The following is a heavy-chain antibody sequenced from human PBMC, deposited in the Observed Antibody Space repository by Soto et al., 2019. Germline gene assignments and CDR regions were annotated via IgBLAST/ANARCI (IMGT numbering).Heavy chain of an antibody. J-gene: IGHJ6*02. Sequence: QVQLVESGGGVVQPGRSLRLSCAASGFTFSSYAMHWVRQAPGKGLAWVAVISYDGSNTYYADSVKGRFTISRDNFKNRLYLQMNSLRAEDTAVYSCARDLGAYSISGRYYSGMDVWGQGTTVTVSS. D-gene: IGHD6-13*01. V-gene: IGHV3-30-3*01. CDR2: ISYDGSNT. CDR3: ARDLGAYSISGRYYSGMDV. CDR1: GFTFSSYA.